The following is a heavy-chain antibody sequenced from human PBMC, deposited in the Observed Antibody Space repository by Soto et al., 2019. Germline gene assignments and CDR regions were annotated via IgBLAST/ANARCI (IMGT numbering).Heavy chain of an antibody. J-gene: IGHJ4*02. CDR1: GFTFSSYW. CDR2: ISNDGSMT. Sequence: EVQLVESGGGLVQPGGSLRLSCAASGFTFSSYWMHWVRQAPGKGLVWVSGISNDGSMTNYADSVKGRFSISRDNAENTLYLHMNSLRAEDTAVYYCARLGWGSAITTGFDYWGQGTPVTVSS. V-gene: IGHV3-74*01. CDR3: ARLGWGSAITTGFDY. D-gene: IGHD4-17*01.